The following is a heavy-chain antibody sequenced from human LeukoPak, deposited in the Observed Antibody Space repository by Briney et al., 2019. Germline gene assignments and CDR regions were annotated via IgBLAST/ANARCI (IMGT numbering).Heavy chain of an antibody. D-gene: IGHD1-26*01. CDR1: GESLSGYY. J-gene: IGHJ4*02. CDR2: INHSGST. V-gene: IGHV4-34*01. CDR3: ARGGGSYYY. Sequence: PSEPLSLTCAVYGESLSGYYWSWIRQPPGKGLEWIGEINHSGSTNYNPSLKSRVTISLDTSKNQFSLKLSSVTAADTAVYYCARGGGSYYYWGQGTLGTVSS.